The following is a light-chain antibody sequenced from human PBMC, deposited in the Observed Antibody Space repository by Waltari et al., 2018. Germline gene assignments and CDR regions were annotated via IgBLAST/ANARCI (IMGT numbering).Light chain of an antibody. CDR1: QTISTNY. CDR3: QQYGGSGV. CDR2: GVS. Sequence: EIVLTQSPGTLSLSPGEGASLSCRASQTISTNYLAWYQQKLDHAPRLIIWGVSNRDADTPDRFRGSGSGTDFTLTITRLEPEDFAVYFCQQYGGSGVFGQGTKLEI. V-gene: IGKV3-20*01. J-gene: IGKJ2*01.